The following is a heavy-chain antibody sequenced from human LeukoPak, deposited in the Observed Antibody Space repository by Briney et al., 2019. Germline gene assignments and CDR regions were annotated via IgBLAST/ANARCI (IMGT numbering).Heavy chain of an antibody. Sequence: PSQTLSLTCTVSGGSISSGDYYWSWIRQPPGKGLEWIGYIYYSGSTYYNPSLKSRVTISVDTSKNQFSLKLSSVTAADTAVYYCARDPIYGDLDDFHIWGQGTMVTVSS. CDR1: GGSISSGDYY. J-gene: IGHJ3*02. D-gene: IGHD4-17*01. CDR3: ARDPIYGDLDDFHI. V-gene: IGHV4-30-4*08. CDR2: IYYSGST.